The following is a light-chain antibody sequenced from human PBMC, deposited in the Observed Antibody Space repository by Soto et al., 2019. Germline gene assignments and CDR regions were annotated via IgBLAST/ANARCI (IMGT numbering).Light chain of an antibody. J-gene: IGLJ3*02. CDR3: SSYTSSSTLGV. CDR2: DVS. CDR1: SSDVGGYNY. V-gene: IGLV2-14*01. Sequence: QSALTQPASVSGSPGQSITISCTGTSSDVGGYNYVSWYQQHPGKAPKLMIYDVSNRPSGVSNRFSGSKSGNTASLTISGLQAEDDADYYCSSYTSSSTLGVFGGGTKLTGL.